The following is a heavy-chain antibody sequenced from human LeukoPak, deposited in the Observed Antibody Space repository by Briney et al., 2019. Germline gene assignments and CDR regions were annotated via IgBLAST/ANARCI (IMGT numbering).Heavy chain of an antibody. CDR2: IPYDGSNK. V-gene: IGHV3-30*18. Sequence: PGRSLRLSCATSGFTFSNYGMHWVRQAPGKGLEWVAVIPYDGSNKYYADSVKGRFTISRDNSKNTLYLQMNSLRPEDAAVYYCANLPLWGQGTLVTVSS. J-gene: IGHJ4*02. CDR1: GFTFSNYG. CDR3: ANLPL.